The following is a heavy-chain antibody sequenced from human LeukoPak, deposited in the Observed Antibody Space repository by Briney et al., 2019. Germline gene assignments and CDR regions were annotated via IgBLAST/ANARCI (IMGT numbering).Heavy chain of an antibody. CDR2: ISSSSSYI. V-gene: IGHV3-21*01. CDR1: GFTFSSYS. J-gene: IGHJ3*02. Sequence: GGSLRLSCAASGFTFSSYSMNWVRQAPGKGLEWVSSISSSSSYIYYADSVKGRFTISRDNAKNSLYLQLNSLRAEDTAVYYCARGLRITYYYDSTAFDAFDIWGQGTMVTVSS. CDR3: ARGLRITYYYDSTAFDAFDI. D-gene: IGHD3-22*01.